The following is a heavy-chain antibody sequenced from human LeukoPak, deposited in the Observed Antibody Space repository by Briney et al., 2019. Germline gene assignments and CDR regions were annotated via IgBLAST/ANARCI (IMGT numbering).Heavy chain of an antibody. CDR3: ARRNDFGI. J-gene: IGHJ3*02. Sequence: PSETLSLTCSVSGGSVSNYYWSWIRQPPGKGLEWIGYVYYTGSTNYNPSLKSRVTMFEDKSKNQFSLRLYSVTVADTAVYYCARRNDFGIWGQGTMVTVSS. V-gene: IGHV4-59*08. CDR2: VYYTGST. CDR1: GGSVSNYY.